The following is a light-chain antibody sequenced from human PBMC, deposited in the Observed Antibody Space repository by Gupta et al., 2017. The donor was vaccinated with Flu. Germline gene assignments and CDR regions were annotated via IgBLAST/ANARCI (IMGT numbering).Light chain of an antibody. V-gene: IGLV8-61*01. Sequence: VVTQEPSLSVSPAGTVTLTCALPSGSVSTNYYPTWYQQTPGQAPRTLIHSTNTRSSGVPDRFSGSIRGNKAALTITGAQVDDESDYYCLLYMGSGTSVFGGGTKLTVI. J-gene: IGLJ3*02. CDR3: LLYMGSGTSV. CDR1: SGSVSTNYY. CDR2: STN.